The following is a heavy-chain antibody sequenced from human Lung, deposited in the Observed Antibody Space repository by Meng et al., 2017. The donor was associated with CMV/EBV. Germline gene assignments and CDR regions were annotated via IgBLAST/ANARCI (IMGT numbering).Heavy chain of an antibody. Sequence: SXAASGFTFSSHSMNWVRQAPGKGLEWVSYISSSSSTIYYADSVKGRFTISRDNDKNSLSLQMNSLRAEDTTVYYCARIGIEAADPDWFEPWGQGTXVTVSS. CDR3: ARIGIEAADPDWFEP. V-gene: IGHV3-48*04. J-gene: IGHJ5*02. CDR2: ISSSSSTI. D-gene: IGHD6-13*01. CDR1: GFTFSSHS.